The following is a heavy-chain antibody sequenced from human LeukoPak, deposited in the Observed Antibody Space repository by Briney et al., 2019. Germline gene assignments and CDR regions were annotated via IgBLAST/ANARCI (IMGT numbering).Heavy chain of an antibody. CDR1: GGSISSNW. CDR2: IQYSGRT. D-gene: IGHD3-10*01. J-gene: IGHJ3*02. CDR3: VRGVRI. V-gene: IGHV4-4*02. Sequence: SETLSLTCAVSGGSISSNWWSWVRQPPGKGLEWIGEIQYSGRTNYNPSLKSRVTISVDTSKNQFSLKLSSVTAADTAVYHCVRGVRIRGQGTIVTVSS.